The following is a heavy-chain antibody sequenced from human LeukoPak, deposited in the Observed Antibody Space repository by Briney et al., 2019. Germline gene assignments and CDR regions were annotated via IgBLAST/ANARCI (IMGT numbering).Heavy chain of an antibody. CDR3: ARGPYSYDSSGAFDI. V-gene: IGHV4-39*07. J-gene: IGHJ3*02. CDR1: GGSVSSSSYH. Sequence: PSETLSLTRTVSGGSVSSSSYHWGWIRQPPGKGLEWIGSVFYSGSTYYNPSLKSRVTISVDTSKNQFSLKLSSVTAADTAVYFCARGPYSYDSSGAFDIWGQGTMVTVSS. CDR2: VFYSGST. D-gene: IGHD3-22*01.